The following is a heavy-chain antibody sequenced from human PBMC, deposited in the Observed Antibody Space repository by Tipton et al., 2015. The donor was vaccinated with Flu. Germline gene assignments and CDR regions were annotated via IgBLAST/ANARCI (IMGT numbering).Heavy chain of an antibody. J-gene: IGHJ4*02. CDR1: GGAINSGSYY. V-gene: IGHV4-61*02. CDR2: VYSTGNI. Sequence: TLSLTCTVSGGAINSGSYYWTWIRLPAGKGLEWIGRVYSTGNINYNPSLKSRLTISVDRSKNQFSLKLSSVTAADTAVYYCARDSYYYDTSAYYALEYFDSWGQGTLVTVSS. D-gene: IGHD3-22*01. CDR3: ARDSYYYDTSAYYALEYFDS.